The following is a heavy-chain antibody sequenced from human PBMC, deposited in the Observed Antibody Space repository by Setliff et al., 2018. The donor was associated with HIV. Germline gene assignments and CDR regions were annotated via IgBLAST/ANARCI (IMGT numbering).Heavy chain of an antibody. J-gene: IGHJ4*01. Sequence: GGSLSLSCAARGFFFTKAWMRWVRQAPGRGAEWVGRVRSKKDGGTIDYAAPVKGRFTISRDDSKSTLFLQMNSLITDDTAVYYCATERIGVAGPGYCAYLGPGTLVTVSS. CDR1: GFFFTKAW. CDR3: ATERIGVAGPGYCAY. CDR2: VRSKKDGGTI. V-gene: IGHV3-15*01. D-gene: IGHD6-19*01.